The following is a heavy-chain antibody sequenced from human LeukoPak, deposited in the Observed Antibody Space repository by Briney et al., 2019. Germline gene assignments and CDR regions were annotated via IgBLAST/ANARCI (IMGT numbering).Heavy chain of an antibody. CDR2: IYYSGST. CDR1: GGSISSYY. V-gene: IGHV4-59*08. D-gene: IGHD2-2*01. CDR3: ARHVPNRYCSSTSCPFDL. J-gene: IGHJ2*01. Sequence: PSETLSLTCTVSGGSISSYYGSWIRQPPGKGLEWIGYIYYSGSTNYNPSLKSRVTTSVDTSKNQFSLKLSSVTAADTAVYYCARHVPNRYCSSTSCPFDLWGRGTLVTVSS.